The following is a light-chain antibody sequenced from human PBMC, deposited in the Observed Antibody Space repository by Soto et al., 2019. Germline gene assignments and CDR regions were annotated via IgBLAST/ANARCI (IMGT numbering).Light chain of an antibody. CDR3: QQYGSSPWT. J-gene: IGKJ1*01. V-gene: IGKV3-20*01. CDR2: GAS. Sequence: EIVLTQYPGTLSLSPGERATLSCRASQSVSSSYLARYQQKPGQAPRPLIYGASSRAIGIPDRFSGSGSGTDFTLTISRLEPEDFAVYYCQQYGSSPWTFGQGTKVDIK. CDR1: QSVSSSY.